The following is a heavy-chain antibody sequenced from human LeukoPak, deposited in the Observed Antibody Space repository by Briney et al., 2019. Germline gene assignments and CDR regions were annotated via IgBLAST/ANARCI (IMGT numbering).Heavy chain of an antibody. CDR3: AKGRVVAPAARHLDSYYYYYYGMDV. Sequence: GGSLRLSCAASGFTFSSYAMSWVRQAPGKGLEWVSAISGSGGSTYYADSVKGRFTISRDNSKNTLYLQMNSLRAEDTAVYYCAKGRVVAPAARHLDSYYYYYYGMDVWGKGTTVTVSS. J-gene: IGHJ6*04. CDR1: GFTFSSYA. D-gene: IGHD2-2*01. CDR2: ISGSGGST. V-gene: IGHV3-23*01.